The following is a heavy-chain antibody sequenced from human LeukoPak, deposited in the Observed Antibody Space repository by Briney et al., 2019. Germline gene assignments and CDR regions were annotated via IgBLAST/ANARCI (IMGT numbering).Heavy chain of an antibody. J-gene: IGHJ6*02. CDR3: ARSRGSLYYDFWSGYNYYGMDV. V-gene: IGHV3-30-3*01. D-gene: IGHD3-3*01. Sequence: PGRSLRLSCAASGFTFSSYAMHWVRQAPGKGLEWVAVRSYDGSNKYYADSVKGRFTISRDNYKNTLYLQMNSLRAEDTAVYYCARSRGSLYYDFWSGYNYYGMDVWGQGTTVTVSS. CDR1: GFTFSSYA. CDR2: RSYDGSNK.